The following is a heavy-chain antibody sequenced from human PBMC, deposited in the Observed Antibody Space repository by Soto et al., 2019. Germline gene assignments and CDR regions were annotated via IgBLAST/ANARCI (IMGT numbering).Heavy chain of an antibody. D-gene: IGHD3-10*01. CDR3: AVGVVRALGTYGMDV. CDR1: GGSISSGGYY. V-gene: IGHV4-31*03. J-gene: IGHJ6*02. Sequence: SETLSLTCTVSGGSISSGGYYWSWIRQHPGKGLEWIGYIYYSGSTYYNPSLKSRVTISVDTSKNQFSLKLSSVTAADTAVYYCAVGVVRALGTYGMDVWGQGTTVTVSS. CDR2: IYYSGST.